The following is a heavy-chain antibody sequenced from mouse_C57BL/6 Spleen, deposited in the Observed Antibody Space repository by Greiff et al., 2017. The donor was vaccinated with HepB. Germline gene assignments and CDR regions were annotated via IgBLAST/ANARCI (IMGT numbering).Heavy chain of an antibody. D-gene: IGHD1-1*01. CDR1: GFNIKNTY. V-gene: IGHV14-3*01. CDR3: ASPYYYGSSYIDY. Sequence: EVQRVESVAELVRPGASVKLSCTASGFNIKNTYMHWVKQRPEQGLEWIGRIDPANGNTKYAPKFQGKATITADTSSNTAYLQLSSLTSEDTAIYYCASPYYYGSSYIDYWGQGTTLTVSS. CDR2: IDPANGNT. J-gene: IGHJ2*01.